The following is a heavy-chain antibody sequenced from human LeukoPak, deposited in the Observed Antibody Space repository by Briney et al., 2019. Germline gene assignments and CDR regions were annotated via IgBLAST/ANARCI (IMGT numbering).Heavy chain of an antibody. J-gene: IGHJ4*02. CDR2: ISSSSSYI. CDR1: GFTFSSYS. CDR3: AKARDYGGKVYYFDY. V-gene: IGHV3-21*04. Sequence: GGSLRLSCAASGFTFSSYSMNWVRQAPGKGLEWVSSISSSSSYIYYADSVKGRFTISRDNAKNSLYLQMNSLRAEDTAVYYCAKARDYGGKVYYFDYWGQGTLVTVSS. D-gene: IGHD4-23*01.